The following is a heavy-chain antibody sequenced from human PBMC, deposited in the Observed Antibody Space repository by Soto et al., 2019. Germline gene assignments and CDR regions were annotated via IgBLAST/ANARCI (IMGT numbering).Heavy chain of an antibody. J-gene: IGHJ4*02. Sequence: ASVKVSCKASGYTFTSYAMHWVRQAPGQRLEWMGWINAGNGNTKYSQKFQGRVTITRDTSASTAYMELSSLRSEDTAVYYCARGSREVWYEGQLPTFNDYWGQGTLVTVSS. V-gene: IGHV1-3*01. CDR1: GYTFTSYA. CDR3: ARGSREVWYEGQLPTFNDY. CDR2: INAGNGNT. D-gene: IGHD2-2*01.